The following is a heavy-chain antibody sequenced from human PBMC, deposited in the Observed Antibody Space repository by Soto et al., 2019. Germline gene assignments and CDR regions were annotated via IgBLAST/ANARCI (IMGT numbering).Heavy chain of an antibody. Sequence: QVQLVQSGAEVKKPGASVKVSCKASGYTFRSYGITWVRQAPGQGLEWMGWMSLYNGNTDYAQNLQGRVTMTTDTSTTTAYMALRKLRSDDTAVYYCARNGLDFPMRPTYYVDWWGQGTLVTVSS. CDR3: ARNGLDFPMRPTYYVDW. D-gene: IGHD6-19*01. J-gene: IGHJ4*02. CDR2: MSLYNGNT. CDR1: GYTFRSYG. V-gene: IGHV1-18*04.